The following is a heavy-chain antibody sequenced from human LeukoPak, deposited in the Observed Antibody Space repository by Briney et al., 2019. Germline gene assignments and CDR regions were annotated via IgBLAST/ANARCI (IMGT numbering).Heavy chain of an antibody. V-gene: IGHV4-59*01. D-gene: IGHD4-17*01. CDR3: ARPRRGTVTSYYYYYMDD. CDR1: GDSISSYY. CDR2: IYYSGST. J-gene: IGHJ6*03. Sequence: SETLSLTCTVSGDSISSYYCSWIRQPPGKGLEWLGYIYYSGSTNYNPSLKSRVTISVDTSRTQFTLKLTSVTAADTAVYYCARPRRGTVTSYYYYYMDDWGKRATVTASS.